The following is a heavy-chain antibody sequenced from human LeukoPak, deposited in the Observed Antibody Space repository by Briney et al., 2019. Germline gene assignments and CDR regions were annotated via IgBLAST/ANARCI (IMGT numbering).Heavy chain of an antibody. CDR2: IYYSGST. CDR3: ARYYDSSGYYLDY. J-gene: IGHJ4*02. Sequence: SETLSLTCTVSGGSINSNNYYWGWIRQPPGKGLEWIGSIYYSGSTYYNPSLKSRVTISSDTSKKQVSLTLSSVTAADTAVYYCARYYDSSGYYLDYWGQGTLVTVSS. CDR1: GGSINSNNYY. D-gene: IGHD3-22*01. V-gene: IGHV4-39*07.